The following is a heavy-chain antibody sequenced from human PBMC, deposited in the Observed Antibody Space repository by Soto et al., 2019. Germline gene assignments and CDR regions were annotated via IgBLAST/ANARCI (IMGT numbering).Heavy chain of an antibody. J-gene: IGHJ6*02. CDR1: GGTFNNHL. V-gene: IGHV1-69*01. CDR3: ARCIQLDYLHGLDV. Sequence: QVQLLQSGSEVREPGSSVRVSCKASGGTFNNHLIAWVRQAPGQGLEWMGGIIPMYGTPHFAQKFQGRVSITADESKSTVYMELNGLGRDDTATYYCARCIQLDYLHGLDVWGQGTTVTVSS. D-gene: IGHD4-17*01. CDR2: IIPMYGTP.